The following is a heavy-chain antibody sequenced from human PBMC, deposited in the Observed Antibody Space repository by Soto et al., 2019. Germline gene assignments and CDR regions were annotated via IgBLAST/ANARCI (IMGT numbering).Heavy chain of an antibody. CDR3: ARHISSSGSGSYVEYYYYGMDV. V-gene: IGHV5-10-1*01. J-gene: IGHJ6*02. D-gene: IGHD3-10*01. CDR2: IDPSDSYT. CDR1: GYSFTSYW. Sequence: PGESLKISCKGSGYSFTSYWISWVRQMPGKGLEWMGRIDPSDSYTNYSPSFQGHVTISADKSISTAYLQWSSLKASDTAMYYCARHISSSGSGSYVEYYYYGMDVWGQGTTVTVPS.